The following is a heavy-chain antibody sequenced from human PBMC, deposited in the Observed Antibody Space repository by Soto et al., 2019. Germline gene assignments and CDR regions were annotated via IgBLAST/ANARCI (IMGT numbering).Heavy chain of an antibody. CDR3: AREEIAVFLFKYYYYGMDV. J-gene: IGHJ6*02. D-gene: IGHD2-15*01. V-gene: IGHV3-7*03. CDR2: IKQDGSEK. Sequence: PGGALRLSCAASGFTFSSYWMSWVRQAPGKGLEWVANIKQDGSEKYYVDSVKGRFTISRDNAKNSLYLQMNSLRAEDTAVYYCAREEIAVFLFKYYYYGMDVWGQGTTVTVSS. CDR1: GFTFSSYW.